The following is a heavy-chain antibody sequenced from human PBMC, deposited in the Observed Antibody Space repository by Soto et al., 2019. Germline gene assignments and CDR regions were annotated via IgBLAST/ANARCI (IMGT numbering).Heavy chain of an antibody. CDR2: IYHTGNT. D-gene: IGHD5-12*01. V-gene: IGHV4-31*03. Sequence: PSETLSLTCTVSGGSISSDSFYWNWIRQLPGEGLEWIGYIYHTGNTYYNPSLKSRVIMSVDTSKNQFSLKVSSVNAADTAVYCFARGTRSNSGYEPDWYFDLWGRGTLVTVSS. CDR1: GGSISSDSFY. CDR3: ARGTRSNSGYEPDWYFDL. J-gene: IGHJ2*01.